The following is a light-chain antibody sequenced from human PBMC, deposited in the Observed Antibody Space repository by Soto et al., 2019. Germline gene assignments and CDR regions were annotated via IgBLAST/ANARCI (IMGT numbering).Light chain of an antibody. V-gene: IGLV2-14*03. J-gene: IGLJ2*01. CDR3: SSYTSGSTRVV. CDR1: SSDVGGYNY. Sequence: QSALTQPASVSGSPGQSITISCTGISSDVGGYNYVSWYQQHPGKAPKVMIYDVSKRPSGISNRFSGSKSGNTASLTISGLQVEDEADYYCSSYTSGSTRVVFGGRTKLTVL. CDR2: DVS.